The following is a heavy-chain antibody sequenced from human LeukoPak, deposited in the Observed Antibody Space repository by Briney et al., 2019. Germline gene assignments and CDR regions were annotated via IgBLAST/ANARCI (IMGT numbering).Heavy chain of an antibody. CDR2: ISWNSGSI. CDR1: GFTFDDYA. Sequence: GGSVRLSCAASGFTFDDYAMHWVRQAPGKGLEWVSGISWNSGSIGYADSVKGRFTISRDNAKNSLYLQMNSLRAEDMALYYCARRIAARDAFDIWGQGTMVTVSS. CDR3: ARRIAARDAFDI. J-gene: IGHJ3*02. D-gene: IGHD6-6*01. V-gene: IGHV3-9*03.